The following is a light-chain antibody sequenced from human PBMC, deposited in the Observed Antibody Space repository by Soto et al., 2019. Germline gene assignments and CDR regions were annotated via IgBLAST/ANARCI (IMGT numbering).Light chain of an antibody. CDR1: QSVSSSY. J-gene: IGKJ3*01. CDR2: GAS. Sequence: EIVLTQSPGTLSLSPGERATLSCRASQSVSSSYLAWYQQKPGQAPRLLIYGASGRATGIPERFSGSGSGTDFTLTISRLEPEDFAVYYCQQYGGSPSFTFGPGTKVDIK. V-gene: IGKV3-20*01. CDR3: QQYGGSPSFT.